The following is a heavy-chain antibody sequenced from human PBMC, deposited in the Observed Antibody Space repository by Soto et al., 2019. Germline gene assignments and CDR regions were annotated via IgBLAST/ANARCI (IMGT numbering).Heavy chain of an antibody. Sequence: SVKVSCKASGGTFSSYAISWVRQAPGQGLEWMGGIIPIFGTANYAQKFQGRVTITADESTSTAYMELSSLRSEDTAVYYCASSPVEMATIPFFDYWGQGTLVTVSS. J-gene: IGHJ4*02. D-gene: IGHD5-12*01. CDR1: GGTFSSYA. CDR3: ASSPVEMATIPFFDY. V-gene: IGHV1-69*13. CDR2: IIPIFGTA.